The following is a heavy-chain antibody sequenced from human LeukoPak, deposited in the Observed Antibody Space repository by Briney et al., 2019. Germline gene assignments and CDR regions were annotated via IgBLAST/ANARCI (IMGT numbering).Heavy chain of an antibody. CDR2: IYSGGST. CDR1: GFTVSSNY. J-gene: IGHJ3*02. D-gene: IGHD3-10*01. Sequence: PGGSLRVSCAASGFTVSSNYISWVRQAPGKGLEWVSVIYSGGSTYYADSVKGRFTISRDNSKNTLYFQMNSLRAEDTAVYYCARDSGRFDVFDIWGQGTMVTVSS. CDR3: ARDSGRFDVFDI. V-gene: IGHV3-53*01.